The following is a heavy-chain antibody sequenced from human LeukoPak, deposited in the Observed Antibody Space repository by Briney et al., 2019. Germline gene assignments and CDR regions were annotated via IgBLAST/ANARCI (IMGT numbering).Heavy chain of an antibody. J-gene: IGHJ3*02. V-gene: IGHV1-8*01. CDR1: GYTFTSYD. CDR3: ARGILSDDAFDI. CDR2: MNPNSGNT. Sequence: ASVKVSCKASGYTFTSYDINWVRQATGQGLEWMGWMNPNSGNTGYVHKFQGRVTMTMNTSISTAYMELGSLRSEDTAVYYCARGILSDDAFDIWGQGTMVTVSS.